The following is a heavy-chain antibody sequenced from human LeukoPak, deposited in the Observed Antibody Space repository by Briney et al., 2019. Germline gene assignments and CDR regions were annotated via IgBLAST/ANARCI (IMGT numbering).Heavy chain of an antibody. Sequence: SETLSLTCTVSGGSISGYIWSWIRQPPGKGLEWIAYIYDNGNTNYNPSLKSRVTIALDTSKTQFSLRLNSVTAADTAVYYCARGGSWGEPRPFDYGGQGSLVTVPS. V-gene: IGHV4-59*08. CDR2: IYDNGNT. J-gene: IGHJ4*02. CDR1: GGSISGYI. D-gene: IGHD3-16*01. CDR3: ARGGSWGEPRPFDY.